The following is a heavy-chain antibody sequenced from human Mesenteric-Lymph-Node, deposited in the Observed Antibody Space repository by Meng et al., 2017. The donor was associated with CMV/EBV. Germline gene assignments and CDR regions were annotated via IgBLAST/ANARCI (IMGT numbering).Heavy chain of an antibody. J-gene: IGHJ4*02. CDR3: TQTSGRNCRSGSCYSFDY. V-gene: IGHV1-2*02. CDR1: GYAFTGYY. Sequence: ASVKVSCKASGYAFTGYYMHWPRQAPGQGLEWLGWINPDTGTVTNSAQKFQGRVTVTSDTSINTAYMELSSLRSDDTAVYYCTQTSGRNCRSGSCYSFDYWGQGTLVTVSS. CDR2: INPDTGTVT. D-gene: IGHD2-15*01.